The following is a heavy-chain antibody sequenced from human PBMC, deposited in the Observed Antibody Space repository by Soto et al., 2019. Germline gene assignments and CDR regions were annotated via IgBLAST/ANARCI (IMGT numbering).Heavy chain of an antibody. CDR2: IIPIFGTA. V-gene: IGHV1-69*13. CDR1: GGTFSSYA. D-gene: IGHD6-6*01. J-gene: IGHJ3*02. CDR3: ERDLGARGPHSAFDI. Sequence: SVKVSCKASGGTFSSYAISWVRQAPGQGLEWMGGIIPIFGTANYAQKFQGRVTITADESTSTAYMELSSLRSEDTAVYSCERDLGARGPHSAFDIWGQGTMVTVSS.